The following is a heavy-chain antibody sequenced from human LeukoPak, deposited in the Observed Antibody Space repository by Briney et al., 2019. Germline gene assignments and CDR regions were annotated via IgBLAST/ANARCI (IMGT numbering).Heavy chain of an antibody. J-gene: IGHJ4*02. Sequence: GGSLRLSCAASGFTFSSYAMSWVRQAPGKGLEWVSAISGSGGSTYYADSVKGRFTIPRDNSKNTLYLQMNSLRAEDTAVYYCAKSEDYYDSSGYPDNWGQGTLVTVSS. D-gene: IGHD3-22*01. V-gene: IGHV3-23*01. CDR1: GFTFSSYA. CDR2: ISGSGGST. CDR3: AKSEDYYDSSGYPDN.